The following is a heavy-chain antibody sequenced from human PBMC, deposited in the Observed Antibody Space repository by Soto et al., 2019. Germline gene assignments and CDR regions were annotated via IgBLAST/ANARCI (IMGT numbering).Heavy chain of an antibody. Sequence: VGSLRLSCAASGFTFSNYAMSWVRQAPGKGLEWVSAISGSGGSIYYADSVKGRFTIARDNAKNSLYLQMNSLRAEDTAVYYCARERYTDTSIHWFDPWGQGTLVTVSS. CDR2: ISGSGGSI. D-gene: IGHD5-18*01. CDR1: GFTFSNYA. CDR3: ARERYTDTSIHWFDP. V-gene: IGHV3-23*01. J-gene: IGHJ5*02.